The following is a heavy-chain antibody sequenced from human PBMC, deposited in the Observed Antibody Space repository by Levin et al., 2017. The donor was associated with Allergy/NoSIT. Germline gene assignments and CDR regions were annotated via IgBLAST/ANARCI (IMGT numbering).Heavy chain of an antibody. CDR3: ARDAGGDCSGGSCYGWFDP. J-gene: IGHJ5*02. CDR1: GFTFRSYG. CDR2: IWYDGSNK. Sequence: SGGSLRLSCAASGFTFRSYGMHWVRQAPGKGLEWVAVIWYDGSNKYYVDSVKGRFTVSRDNSKNTLYLQMNSLRAEDTAVYYCARDAGGDCSGGSCYGWFDPWGQGTLVTVSS. D-gene: IGHD2-15*01. V-gene: IGHV3-33*01.